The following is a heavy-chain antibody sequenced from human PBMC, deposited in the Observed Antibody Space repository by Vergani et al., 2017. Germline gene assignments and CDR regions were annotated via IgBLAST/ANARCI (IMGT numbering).Heavy chain of an antibody. V-gene: IGHV3-23*01. D-gene: IGHD5-12*01. J-gene: IGHJ4*02. CDR3: VKDAGGYENFFDA. Sequence: EVQLLESGGSLKQPGGSVRLSCAASGFTFSTYAMHWVRQAPGKGLEWVSALTGGGGSTYYADSFNGRFIISRDNSRDTLYLQMNSLRPEDTATYYCVKDAGGYENFFDAWCQGTLVTVAS. CDR2: LTGGGGST. CDR1: GFTFSTYA.